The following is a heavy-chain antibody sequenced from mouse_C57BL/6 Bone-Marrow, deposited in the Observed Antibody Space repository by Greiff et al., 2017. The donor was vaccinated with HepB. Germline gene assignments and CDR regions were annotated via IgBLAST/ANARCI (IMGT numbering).Heavy chain of an antibody. V-gene: IGHV1-69*01. J-gene: IGHJ2*01. Sequence: QVQLQQPGAELVMPGASVKLSCKASGYTFTSYWMHWVKQRPGQGLEWIGEIDPSDSYTNYNQKFKGKSTLTVDKSSSTAYMQLSSLTSEDSAVYYCARQDGNRDYWGQGTTLTVSS. CDR3: ARQDGNRDY. D-gene: IGHD2-1*01. CDR1: GYTFTSYW. CDR2: IDPSDSYT.